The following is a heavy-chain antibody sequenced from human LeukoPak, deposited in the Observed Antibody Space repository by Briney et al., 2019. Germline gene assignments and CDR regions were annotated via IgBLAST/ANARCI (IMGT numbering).Heavy chain of an antibody. V-gene: IGHV3-53*01. Sequence: GGSLRLSCAASGFTVSSNYMSWVRQAPGKGLEWVSVIYSGGSTYYADSVKGRFTISRDNSKNTLYLQMNSLRAEDTAVYYCARESAVVTGNYFDYWGQGTLVTVSS. D-gene: IGHD3-22*01. CDR3: ARESAVVTGNYFDY. CDR1: GFTVSSNY. CDR2: IYSGGST. J-gene: IGHJ4*02.